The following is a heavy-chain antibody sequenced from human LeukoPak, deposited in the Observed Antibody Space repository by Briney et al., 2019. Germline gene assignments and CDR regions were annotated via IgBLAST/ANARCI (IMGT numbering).Heavy chain of an antibody. D-gene: IGHD3-22*01. CDR3: ARSPDSSGYYHLDAFDI. V-gene: IGHV4-39*07. Sequence: SETLSLTCTVSGGSISSSSYYWGWIRQPPGTGLEWIGSIYYSGSTYYNPSLKSRVTISVDTSKNQFSLKLSSVTAADTAVYYCARSPDSSGYYHLDAFDIWGQGTMVTVSS. CDR2: IYYSGST. J-gene: IGHJ3*02. CDR1: GGSISSSSYY.